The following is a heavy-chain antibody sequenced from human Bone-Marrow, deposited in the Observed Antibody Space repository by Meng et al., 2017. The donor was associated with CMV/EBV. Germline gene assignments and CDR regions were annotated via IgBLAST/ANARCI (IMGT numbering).Heavy chain of an antibody. CDR2: IGTAGGT. V-gene: IGHV3-13*03. J-gene: IGHJ4*02. Sequence: GESLKISCAACGFTFSSYDMHWVRQATGKGLEWVSAIGTAGGTYYPGSVKGQFTISRENAKNSLYLQMNSLRAEDTAVYYCARPYRIAAAGFDYWGQGTLVTVSS. D-gene: IGHD6-13*01. CDR1: GFTFSSYD. CDR3: ARPYRIAAAGFDY.